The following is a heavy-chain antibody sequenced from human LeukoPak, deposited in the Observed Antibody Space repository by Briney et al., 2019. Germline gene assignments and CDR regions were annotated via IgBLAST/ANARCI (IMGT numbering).Heavy chain of an antibody. CDR2: SSGSGDST. J-gene: IGHJ4*02. V-gene: IGHV3-23*01. CDR3: AKDYHSGSYYYSFDY. CDR1: GFSFSSYA. Sequence: GGSLRLSCVGSGFSFSSYAMSWVRQAPGQGLEWVSRSSGSGDSTYDADSVKGRFTISRDNSRNTLFLQMNSLRAEDTAVYYCAKDYHSGSYYYSFDYWGQGTLVTVSS. D-gene: IGHD1-26*01.